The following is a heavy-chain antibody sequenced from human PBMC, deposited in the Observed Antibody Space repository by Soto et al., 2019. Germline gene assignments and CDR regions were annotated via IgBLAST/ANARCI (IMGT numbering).Heavy chain of an antibody. CDR2: VSGYIGNT. CDR1: GYTFTTSG. J-gene: IGHJ6*02. D-gene: IGHD4-17*01. CDR3: ARAGELPYYSYGMDV. Sequence: QVQLVQSGGEVKKPGASVKVSCKASGYTFTTSGVSWVRQAPGQGLEWMGWVSGYIGNTKYEEKFHDRVTMTTDTSTSTAYLELRSLTTDDTAVYYCARAGELPYYSYGMDVWGQGTTVIVSS. V-gene: IGHV1-18*01.